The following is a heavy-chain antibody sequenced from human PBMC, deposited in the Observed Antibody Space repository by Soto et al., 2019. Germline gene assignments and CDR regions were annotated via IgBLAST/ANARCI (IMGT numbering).Heavy chain of an antibody. CDR1: GGSISSYY. V-gene: IGHV4-59*01. CDR2: IYYSGST. J-gene: IGHJ4*02. D-gene: IGHD1-26*01. CDR3: ARSGGYDGSYYGFEY. Sequence: SETLSLTCTVSGGSISSYYWSWIRQPPGKGLEWIGYIYYSGSTNYNPSLKSRVTISVDTSKNQFSLKLSSVTAADTAVYYCARSGGYDGSYYGFEYWGQGTLVTVS.